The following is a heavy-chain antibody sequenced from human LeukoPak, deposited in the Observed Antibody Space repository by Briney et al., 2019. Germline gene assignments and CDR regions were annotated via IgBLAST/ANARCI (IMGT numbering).Heavy chain of an antibody. V-gene: IGHV3-23*01. D-gene: IGHD5-18*01. Sequence: GGSLRLSCAASGFTFSSYAMSWVRQAPGKGLEWVSAISGSGGSTYYADSVKGRFTISRDNSKNTLYLQMDSLRAEDTAVYYCAKQRRIRGYSYGFDPWGQGTLVTVSS. CDR1: GFTFSSYA. CDR3: AKQRRIRGYSYGFDP. CDR2: ISGSGGST. J-gene: IGHJ5*02.